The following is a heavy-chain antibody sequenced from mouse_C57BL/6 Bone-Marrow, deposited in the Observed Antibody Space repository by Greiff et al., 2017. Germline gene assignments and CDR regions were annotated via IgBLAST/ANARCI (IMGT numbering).Heavy chain of an antibody. CDR2: IYPRSGNT. Sequence: QVQLQQSGAELARPGASVKLSCKASGYTFTSYGISWVKQRTGQGLEWIGEIYPRSGNTYYNEKFKGKATLTADKSSSTACMGLRSLTSEDSAVYFSARSRITTVVATDYWGQGTTLTVSS. CDR3: ARSRITTVVATDY. CDR1: GYTFTSYG. V-gene: IGHV1-81*01. D-gene: IGHD1-1*01. J-gene: IGHJ2*01.